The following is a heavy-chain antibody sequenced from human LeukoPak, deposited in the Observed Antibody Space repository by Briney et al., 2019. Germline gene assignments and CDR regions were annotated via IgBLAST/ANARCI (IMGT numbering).Heavy chain of an antibody. J-gene: IGHJ4*02. CDR2: INHSGST. V-gene: IGHV4-34*01. D-gene: IGHD2-21*02. Sequence: SSETLSLTCAVYGGSFSGYYWSWIRQPPGKGLEWIGEINHSGSTNYNPSLKSRVTISVDTSKNQFSLKLSSVTAADTAVYYCARAPGGDRYYFDYWGQGTLVTVSS. CDR3: ARAPGGDRYYFDY. CDR1: GGSFSGYY.